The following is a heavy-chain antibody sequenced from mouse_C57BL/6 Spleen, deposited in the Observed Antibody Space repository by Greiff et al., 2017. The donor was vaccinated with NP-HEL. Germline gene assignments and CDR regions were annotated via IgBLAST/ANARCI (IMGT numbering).Heavy chain of an antibody. CDR2: IHPNSGST. CDR1: GYTFTSYW. CDR3: ARSNLPHYAMDY. J-gene: IGHJ4*01. Sequence: QVQLQQPGAELVKPGASVTLSCKASGYTFTSYWMHWVKQRPGQGLEWIGMIHPNSGSTNYNEKFKSKATLTVDKSSSTAYMQLSSLTSEDSAVYYCARSNLPHYAMDYWGQGTSVTVSS. V-gene: IGHV1-64*01.